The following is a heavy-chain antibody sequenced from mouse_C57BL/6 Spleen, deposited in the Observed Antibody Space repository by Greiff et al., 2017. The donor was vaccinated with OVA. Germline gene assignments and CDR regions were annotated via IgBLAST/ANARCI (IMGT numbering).Heavy chain of an antibody. D-gene: IGHD2-4*01. Sequence: EVQLQQSGPELVKPGASVKISCKASGYTFTDYYMNWVKQSHGKSLEWIGDINPNNGGTSYNQKFKGKATLTVDKSSSTAYMELRSLTSEDSAVYYCARSTMIKKAMDDWGQGTSVTVSS. J-gene: IGHJ4*01. CDR2: INPNNGGT. CDR3: ARSTMIKKAMDD. V-gene: IGHV1-26*01. CDR1: GYTFTDYY.